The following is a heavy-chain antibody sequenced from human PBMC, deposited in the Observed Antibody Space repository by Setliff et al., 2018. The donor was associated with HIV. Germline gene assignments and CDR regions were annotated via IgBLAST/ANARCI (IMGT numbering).Heavy chain of an antibody. CDR2: IYSSGST. D-gene: IGHD6-13*01. Sequence: SETLSLTCAVYGGSFSGYYWSWIRQPPGKGLEWIGRIYSSGSTKYNPSLKSRVTISVGTSRNQFSLKLSSVTAADTAVYYCARQNIAAYWFDPWGQGTLVTVSS. CDR3: ARQNIAAYWFDP. CDR1: GGSFSGYY. J-gene: IGHJ5*02. V-gene: IGHV4-59*10.